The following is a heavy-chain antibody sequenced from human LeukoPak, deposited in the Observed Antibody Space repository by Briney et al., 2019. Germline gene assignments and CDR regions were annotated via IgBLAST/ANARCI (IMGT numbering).Heavy chain of an antibody. D-gene: IGHD1-1*01. CDR2: ISYDGSNK. CDR1: GFTFSSYA. CDR3: ARGVRY. V-gene: IGHV3-30-3*01. Sequence: GGSLRLSCAASGFTFSSYAMHWVRQAPGKGLEWVAVISYDGSNKYYADSVKGRFTISRDNSKSTLYLQMNSLRAEDTAVYYCARGVRYWGQGTLVTVSS. J-gene: IGHJ4*02.